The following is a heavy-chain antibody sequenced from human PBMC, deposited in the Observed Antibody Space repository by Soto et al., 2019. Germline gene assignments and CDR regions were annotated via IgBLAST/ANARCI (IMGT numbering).Heavy chain of an antibody. V-gene: IGHV4-59*01. CDR2: VYNSGST. CDR3: SSYRREAVAVYTPDH. J-gene: IGHJ5*02. D-gene: IGHD3-16*02. Sequence: PSETLSLTCTVSGGSISSNYWTWIRQPPGKGLEWIGYVYNSGSTNYNPTPKSRFTIAEATSKSRLSLNVNSMSAAETAGYYRSSYRREAVAVYTPDHWGQGILVTVSS. CDR1: GGSISSNY.